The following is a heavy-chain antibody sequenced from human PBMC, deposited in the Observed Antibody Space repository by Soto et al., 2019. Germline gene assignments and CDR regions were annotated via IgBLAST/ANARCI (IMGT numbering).Heavy chain of an antibody. D-gene: IGHD3-3*01. V-gene: IGHV3-74*01. CDR2: INGVGTYT. CDR3: VRDFRSSDF. CDR1: GFTFSNYW. J-gene: IGHJ4*02. Sequence: EVQLVESGGGSAQLGGSLRLSCAASGFTFSNYWIHWVRQAPGKGPMWVSRINGVGTYTNYADSVRGRFSISRDNSENTVYLQMNSLRAEDTAMYYCVRDFRSSDFWGQGTPVTVSS.